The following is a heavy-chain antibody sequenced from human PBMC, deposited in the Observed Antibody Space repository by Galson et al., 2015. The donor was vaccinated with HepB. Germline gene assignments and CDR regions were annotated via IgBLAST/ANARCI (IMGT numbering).Heavy chain of an antibody. CDR2: ISVYNGNT. CDR3: ARDYSGSYYRAFDI. V-gene: IGHV1-18*01. J-gene: IGHJ3*02. CDR1: GYTFTSYG. D-gene: IGHD1-26*01. Sequence: SVKVSCKASGYTFTSYGINWVRQAPGQGLEWMGWISVYNGNTNYAQRLQGRVTMTTDTSTNTAYMELRSLTSDDTAVYYCARDYSGSYYRAFDIWGQGTMVTVSS.